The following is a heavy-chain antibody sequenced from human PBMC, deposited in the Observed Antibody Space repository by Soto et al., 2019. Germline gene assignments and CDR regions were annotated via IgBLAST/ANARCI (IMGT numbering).Heavy chain of an antibody. J-gene: IGHJ5*02. CDR2: IRSKAYGGTT. CDR3: TTNYYDSSGYDNWFDP. V-gene: IGHV3-49*03. CDR1: GFTFGDYA. Sequence: GGSLRLSCTASGFTFGDYAMSWFRQAPGKGLEWVGFIRSKAYGGTTEYVASVKGRFTISRDDSKSIAYLQMNSLKTEDTAVYYCTTNYYDSSGYDNWFDPWGQGTLVTVSS. D-gene: IGHD3-22*01.